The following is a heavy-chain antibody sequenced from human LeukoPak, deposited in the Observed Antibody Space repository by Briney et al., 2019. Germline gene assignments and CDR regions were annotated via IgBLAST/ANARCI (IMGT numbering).Heavy chain of an antibody. CDR2: ISGSGGST. V-gene: IGHV3-23*01. CDR3: AKDRLNTVMAHFDY. Sequence: PGGSLRLSCAATGFAFSNYAMSWVRHAPGKALEWVSGISGSGGSTYYADSVKGRFTISRDNSKNTLYLQMNSLRAEDTSVYYCAKDRLNTVMAHFDYWGQGTLVTVSS. J-gene: IGHJ4*02. D-gene: IGHD5-18*01. CDR1: GFAFSNYA.